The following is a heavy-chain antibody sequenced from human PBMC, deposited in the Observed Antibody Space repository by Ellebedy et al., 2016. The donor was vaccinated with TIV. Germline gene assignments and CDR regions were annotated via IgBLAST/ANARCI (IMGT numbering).Heavy chain of an antibody. CDR2: IVVGSGNT. CDR1: GFTFTSSA. J-gene: IGHJ6*02. V-gene: IGHV1-58*02. CDR3: ARGFDGSGRYYYYGMDV. D-gene: IGHD3-10*01. Sequence: ASVKVSCKASGFTFTSSAMQWVRQARGQRLEWIGWIVVGSGNTNYDQKFQERVTITRDISTNTTDMELSSLRSEDTAVYYCARGFDGSGRYYYYGMDVWGQGTTVTVS.